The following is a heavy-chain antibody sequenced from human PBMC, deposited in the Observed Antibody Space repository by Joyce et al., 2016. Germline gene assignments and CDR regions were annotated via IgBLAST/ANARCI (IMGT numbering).Heavy chain of an antibody. J-gene: IGHJ5*02. D-gene: IGHD3-16*01. CDR3: AISSVHGWGVWVS. CDR2: FPPEDGDT. CDR1: GKSLSELS. Sequence: QVQLAQSGPEVKKPGASVKVSCKVSGKSLSELSMHWVRHFPGKGLEWPGGFPPEDGDTRYAEHPPGRVTTTEDTSTDTGYMELNSLTFEDTADYYCAISSVHGWGVWVSWGQGTLVTVSS. V-gene: IGHV1-24*01.